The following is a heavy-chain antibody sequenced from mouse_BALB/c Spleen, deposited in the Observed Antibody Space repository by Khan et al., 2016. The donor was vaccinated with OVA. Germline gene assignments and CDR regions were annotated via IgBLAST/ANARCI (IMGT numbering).Heavy chain of an antibody. CDR2: INPHIGET. V-gene: IGHV1-20*02. CDR1: GYSFTGYF. D-gene: IGHD1-1*01. CDR3: ARIYRSDFDY. J-gene: IGHJ2*01. Sequence: VQLQQSGPELVKPGASVKISCKASGYSFTGYFMNWVMQSHGKSLEWIGRINPHIGETFYNQKFEGKATLTVDESSSTAHMELRSLASEDSAVYYCARIYRSDFDYWGQGTTVTVSS.